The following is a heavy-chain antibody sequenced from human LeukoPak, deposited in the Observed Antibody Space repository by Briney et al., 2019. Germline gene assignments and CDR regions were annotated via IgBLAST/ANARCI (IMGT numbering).Heavy chain of an antibody. CDR2: IYYSGST. J-gene: IGHJ4*02. V-gene: IGHV4-39*07. CDR3: ARAGYGDSDFDY. D-gene: IGHD4-17*01. CDR1: GGSISSSSYY. Sequence: SETLSLTCSVSGGSISSSSYYWAWIRQPPGKGLEWIASIYYSGSTYYNPSLKSRVTISLDTSKNQFSLKLSSVTAADTAMYYCARAGYGDSDFDYWGQGTLVTVSS.